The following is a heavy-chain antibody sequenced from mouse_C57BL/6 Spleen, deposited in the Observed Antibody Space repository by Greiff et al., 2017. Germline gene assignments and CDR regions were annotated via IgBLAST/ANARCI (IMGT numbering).Heavy chain of an antibody. J-gene: IGHJ4*01. D-gene: IGHD2-4*01. CDR3: TPYYDVGYAMDY. V-gene: IGHV1-15*01. Sequence: QVQLKESGAELVRPGASVTLSCKASGYTFTDYEMHWVKQTPVHGLEWIGAIDPETGGTAYNQKFKGKAILTADKSSSTAYMELRSLTSEDSAVYYCTPYYDVGYAMDYWGQGTSVTVSA. CDR2: IDPETGGT. CDR1: GYTFTDYE.